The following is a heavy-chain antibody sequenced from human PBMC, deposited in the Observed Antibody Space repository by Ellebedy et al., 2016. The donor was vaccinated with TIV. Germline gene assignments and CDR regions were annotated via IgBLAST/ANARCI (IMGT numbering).Heavy chain of an antibody. CDR2: ISYDGNIK. Sequence: GGSLRLSXAASGLTFSSYGMHWVRQAPGKGLEWVALISYDGNIKYYAESVKGRFSISRENSKNTLYLQMNSLRTDDTAVYYCARDYLPWRGSGIYPDYWGQGTLVAVSS. CDR1: GLTFSSYG. D-gene: IGHD3-10*01. J-gene: IGHJ4*02. CDR3: ARDYLPWRGSGIYPDY. V-gene: IGHV3-30*03.